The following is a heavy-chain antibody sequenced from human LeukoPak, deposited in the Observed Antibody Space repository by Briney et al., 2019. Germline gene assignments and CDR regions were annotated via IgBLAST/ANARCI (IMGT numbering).Heavy chain of an antibody. J-gene: IGHJ4*02. CDR3: AREACREMGLMWPRLGGQDCRYDH. CDR2: ITPFLGIA. CDR1: GDTFSSYA. D-gene: IGHD3-16*01. Sequence: SVKVSCKASGDTFSSYAINWVRQAPGQGPEWMGRITPFLGIANYPQKFQGRVTITADESTTTAYMELSSLRSEDTAVYYCAREACREMGLMWPRLGGQDCRYDHWGQGTLVTVSS. V-gene: IGHV1-69*04.